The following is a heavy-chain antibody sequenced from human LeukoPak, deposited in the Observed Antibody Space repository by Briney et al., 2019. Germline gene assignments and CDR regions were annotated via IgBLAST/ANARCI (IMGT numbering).Heavy chain of an antibody. CDR2: FSGGGDS. D-gene: IGHD4-17*01. CDR1: GFTSGVYA. J-gene: IGHJ3*02. Sequence: GGSLRLSCVASGFTSGVYAMSWVRQAPGKGLEWVSAFSGGGDSFYADSVKGRFTISRDNAKNSLYLQMNSLRAEDTAVYYCASSYGDYVGEAFDIWGQGTMVTVSS. CDR3: ASSYGDYVGEAFDI. V-gene: IGHV3-69-1*01.